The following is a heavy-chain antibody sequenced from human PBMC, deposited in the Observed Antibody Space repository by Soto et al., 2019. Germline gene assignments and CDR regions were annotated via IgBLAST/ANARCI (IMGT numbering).Heavy chain of an antibody. J-gene: IGHJ6*02. V-gene: IGHV4-61*08. D-gene: IGHD2-15*01. CDR3: ARDPGPYCSGGSCAGGYYYYGMDV. CDR2: IYYSGST. Sequence: SETLSLTCAVSGGSISSGGYYWSWLRQPPGKGLEWIGYIYYSGSTNYNPSLKSRVTISVDTSKNQFSLKLSSVTAADTAVYYCARDPGPYCSGGSCAGGYYYYGMDVWGQGTTVTVSS. CDR1: GGSISSGGYY.